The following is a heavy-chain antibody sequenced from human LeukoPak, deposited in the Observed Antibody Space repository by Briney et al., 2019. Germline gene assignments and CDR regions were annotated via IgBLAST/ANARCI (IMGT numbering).Heavy chain of an antibody. Sequence: SVKVSCKASGGTFRSCSINWVRQAPGQGLEWMGRIVPMPGITTYSQTFQGRVTITADKSTSTAYMELSSLTSEDTAVYYCARASDLVTTWDYFDSWGQGSLVIVSS. CDR1: GGTFRSCS. V-gene: IGHV1-69*02. CDR3: ARASDLVTTWDYFDS. D-gene: IGHD4-17*01. J-gene: IGHJ4*02. CDR2: IVPMPGIT.